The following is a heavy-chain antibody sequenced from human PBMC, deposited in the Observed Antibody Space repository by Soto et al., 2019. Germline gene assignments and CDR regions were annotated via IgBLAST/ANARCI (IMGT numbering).Heavy chain of an antibody. Sequence: GGSLRLSCAVSGFSFRAYAMSWVRQLPGKGLEWVSGISGQEGFTYYADSVKGRVTISRDISSSTLYLEMHSLRAEDTAVYYCAKEGAEVGTPVFDYWGQGSLVTVSS. CDR1: GFSFRAYA. CDR2: ISGQEGFT. V-gene: IGHV3-23*01. D-gene: IGHD6-19*01. CDR3: AKEGAEVGTPVFDY. J-gene: IGHJ4*02.